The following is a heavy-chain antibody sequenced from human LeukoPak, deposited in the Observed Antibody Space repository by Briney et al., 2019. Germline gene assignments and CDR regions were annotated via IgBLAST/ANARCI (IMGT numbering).Heavy chain of an antibody. J-gene: IGHJ6*02. CDR1: GDSVSSNSAA. Sequence: SQTLSLTCAISGDSVSSNSAAWIWIRQSPSRGLEWLGRTYYRSKWYNDYAVSVKSRITINPDTSKNQFSLQLNSVTPEDTAVYYCAREARDWNYGDYYYYGMDVWGQGTTVTVSS. CDR2: TYYRSKWYN. V-gene: IGHV6-1*01. D-gene: IGHD1-7*01. CDR3: AREARDWNYGDYYYYGMDV.